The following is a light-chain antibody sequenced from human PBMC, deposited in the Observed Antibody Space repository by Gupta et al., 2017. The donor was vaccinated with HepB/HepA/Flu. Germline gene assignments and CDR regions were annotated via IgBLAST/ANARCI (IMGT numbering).Light chain of an antibody. Sequence: DVVLTQSLYTLAVSLGERATINCKSSQSVLYNSNNKNYLAWYQQKPGQPPKLLIYWASTRESGVPDRFSGSGSGTDFTLTISSLQAEDVAVYYCQQYYSTPPTFGQGTKVEIK. CDR2: WAS. V-gene: IGKV4-1*01. J-gene: IGKJ1*01. CDR1: QSVLYNSNNKNY. CDR3: QQYYSTPPT.